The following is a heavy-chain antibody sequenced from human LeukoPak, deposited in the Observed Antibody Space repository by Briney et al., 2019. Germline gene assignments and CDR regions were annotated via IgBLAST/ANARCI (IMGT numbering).Heavy chain of an antibody. Sequence: PGGSLRLSCAVSGFTFSSYWMSWVRQAPGKGLEWVANIKQDGSEKYYVDSVKGRFTISRDNAKNSLYLQMNSLRAEDTAVYYCAREGTGYQLLLVGAFDIWGQGTMVTVSS. J-gene: IGHJ3*02. CDR3: AREGTGYQLLLVGAFDI. CDR2: IKQDGSEK. D-gene: IGHD2-2*01. V-gene: IGHV3-7*01. CDR1: GFTFSSYW.